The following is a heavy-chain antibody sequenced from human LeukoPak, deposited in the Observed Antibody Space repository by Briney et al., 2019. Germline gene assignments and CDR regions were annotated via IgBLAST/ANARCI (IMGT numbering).Heavy chain of an antibody. V-gene: IGHV4-59*01. CDR1: GGSINNYY. D-gene: IGHD6-19*01. Sequence: SETLSLTCTLSGGSINNYYWSWIRQPPGKGLEWIGYIYYNGNTNYNPSLRSRVTISVDTSKNQFSLKLSSVTAADTAVYFCAREYSSGLSWFDPWGQGTLVTVSS. CDR2: IYYNGNT. J-gene: IGHJ5*02. CDR3: AREYSSGLSWFDP.